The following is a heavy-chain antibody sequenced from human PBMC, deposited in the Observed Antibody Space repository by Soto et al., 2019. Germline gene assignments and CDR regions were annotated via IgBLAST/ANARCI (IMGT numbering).Heavy chain of an antibody. CDR2: IYYSGST. CDR3: ARGMEYDYTHYYYGMDV. Sequence: QVQLQESGPGLVKPSQTLSLTCTVSGGSISSGGYYWSWIRQHPGKGLEWIGYIYYSGSTYYNPSLKSRVTISVDTSKNQLSLKLSSVTAADTAVYYCARGMEYDYTHYYYGMDVWGQGTTVTVSS. J-gene: IGHJ6*02. D-gene: IGHD5-12*01. CDR1: GGSISSGGYY. V-gene: IGHV4-31*03.